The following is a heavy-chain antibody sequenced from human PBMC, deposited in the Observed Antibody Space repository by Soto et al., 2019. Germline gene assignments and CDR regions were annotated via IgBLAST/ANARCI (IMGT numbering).Heavy chain of an antibody. CDR2: IYYTGST. Sequence: ASETLSLTCTVSGGSISSSTYYWGWIRLPPGMGLEWIGGIYYTGSTDYNPSLKSRVTISVDTSKNQFSLKLSSVTAADTAVYFCARQFDYWGQGTLVTVSS. CDR1: GGSISSSTYY. V-gene: IGHV4-39*01. CDR3: ARQFDY. J-gene: IGHJ4*02.